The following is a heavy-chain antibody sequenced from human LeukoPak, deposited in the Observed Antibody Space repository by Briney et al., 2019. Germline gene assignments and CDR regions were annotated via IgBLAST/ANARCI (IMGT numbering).Heavy chain of an antibody. D-gene: IGHD1-26*01. V-gene: IGHV1-69*05. Sequence: GASVKVSCKASGGTFSSYAISWVRQAPGQGLEWMGGIIPIFGTANYAQKFQGRVTITTDESTSTAYMELSSLRSGDTAVYYCARTAPYYSGSYHSWFDPWGQGTLVTVSS. J-gene: IGHJ5*02. CDR3: ARTAPYYSGSYHSWFDP. CDR2: IIPIFGTA. CDR1: GGTFSSYA.